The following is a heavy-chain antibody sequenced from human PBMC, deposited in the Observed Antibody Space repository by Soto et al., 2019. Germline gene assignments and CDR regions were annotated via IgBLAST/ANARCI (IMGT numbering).Heavy chain of an antibody. Sequence: QVQLQKSGPGLVKPSETLSLTCTVSGGSISSFYWNWIRLSAGKGLEWIGRIYLSGTTTYNPSLQSLVTMSVDTSKNQFSLNLSSLTAADTAVYYCARSPSTSSIGTFDIWGQGTKVTVSS. V-gene: IGHV4-4*07. CDR3: ARSPSTSSIGTFDI. CDR1: GGSISSFY. D-gene: IGHD6-6*01. J-gene: IGHJ3*02. CDR2: IYLSGTT.